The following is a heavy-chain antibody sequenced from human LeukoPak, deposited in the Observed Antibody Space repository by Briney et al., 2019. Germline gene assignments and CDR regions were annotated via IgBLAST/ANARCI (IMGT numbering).Heavy chain of an antibody. D-gene: IGHD2-8*01. V-gene: IGHV4-31*03. CDR3: ARGLYSIVDY. Sequence: PSETLSLTCTVSGGSISSGGYYWSWIRQHPGKGLEWMGCIDYCGSTYYNPSLKSRVTISRDTSKNQFSLKLSSVTAADTAVYYCARGLYSIVDYWGQGTLVTVSS. CDR2: IDYCGST. J-gene: IGHJ4*02. CDR1: GGSISSGGYY.